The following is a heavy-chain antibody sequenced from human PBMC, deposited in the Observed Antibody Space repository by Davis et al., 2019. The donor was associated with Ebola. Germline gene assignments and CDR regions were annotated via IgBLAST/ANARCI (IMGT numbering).Heavy chain of an antibody. J-gene: IGHJ6*04. CDR3: ARDRSSSAGLIYGMDV. CDR1: GFTFSSYS. V-gene: IGHV3-48*02. Sequence: GESLKISCAASGFTFSSYSMNWVRQAPGKGLEWVSYISSSSSTIYYADSVKGRFTISRDNAKNSLYLQMNSLRDEDTAVYYCARDRSSSAGLIYGMDVWGKGTTVTVSS. CDR2: ISSSSSTI. D-gene: IGHD6-6*01.